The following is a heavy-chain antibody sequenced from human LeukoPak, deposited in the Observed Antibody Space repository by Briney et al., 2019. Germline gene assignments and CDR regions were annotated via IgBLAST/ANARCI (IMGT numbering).Heavy chain of an antibody. CDR1: GGSISSSNW. D-gene: IGHD6-13*01. Sequence: SETLSLTCAVSGGSISSSNWWSWVRPPPGKGLEWIGEIYHSGSTSYNPSLKSRVTISVDKSKNQFSLKLSSVTAADTAVYYCASLQPPLRVAAAGTYYFDYWGQGTLVTVSS. CDR3: ASLQPPLRVAAAGTYYFDY. J-gene: IGHJ4*02. CDR2: IYHSGST. V-gene: IGHV4-4*02.